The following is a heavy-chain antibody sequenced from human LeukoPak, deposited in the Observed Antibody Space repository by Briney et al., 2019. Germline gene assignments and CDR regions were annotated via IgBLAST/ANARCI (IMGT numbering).Heavy chain of an antibody. CDR3: ARAMRSGYDY. D-gene: IGHD5-12*01. Sequence: GGSLRLSCAATGFTFSNYGMNWVRQAPGKGLEWVSYISSSSDAIYYADSVKGRFTISRDNAKNSLYLEMNSLRDEDTAVYYCARAMRSGYDYWGQGTLVTVSS. V-gene: IGHV3-48*02. CDR2: ISSSSDAI. J-gene: IGHJ4*02. CDR1: GFTFSNYG.